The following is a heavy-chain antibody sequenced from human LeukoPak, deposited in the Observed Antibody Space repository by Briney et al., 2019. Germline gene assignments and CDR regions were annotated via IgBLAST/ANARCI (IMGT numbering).Heavy chain of an antibody. V-gene: IGHV3-23*01. J-gene: IGHJ5*02. D-gene: IGHD3-3*01. CDR1: GITLSNYG. Sequence: GGSLRLSCAVSGITLSNYGMSWVRQAPGKGLEWFSVITYSAGRTNYAASVKAPFTLSRHNPKNTLYLQMNSLTAEHTAVYCCARVFWSAFLFDRWGQGTLVTVSS. CDR3: ARVFWSAFLFDR. CDR2: ITYSAGRT.